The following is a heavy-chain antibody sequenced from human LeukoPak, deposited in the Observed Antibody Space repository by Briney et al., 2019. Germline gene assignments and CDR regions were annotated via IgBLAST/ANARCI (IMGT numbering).Heavy chain of an antibody. V-gene: IGHV4-39*01. D-gene: IGHD6-25*01. CDR1: GGSISSSSYY. CDR3: TAGRSDYFDF. Sequence: SETLSLTCTVSGGSISSSSYYWGWIRQPPGKGLEWIGSIYYSGSTYYNPSLKSRVTISVDTSKNQFSLKLSSVTAADTAVHYCTAGRSDYFDFWGQGTLVTVSS. J-gene: IGHJ4*02. CDR2: IYYSGST.